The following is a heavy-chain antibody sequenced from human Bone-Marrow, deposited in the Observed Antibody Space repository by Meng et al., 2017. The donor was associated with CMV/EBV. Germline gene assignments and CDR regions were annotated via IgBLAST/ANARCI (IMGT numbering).Heavy chain of an antibody. CDR1: GFTFGDYA. Sequence: GESLKISCTASGFTFGDYAMSWVRQAPGKGLEWVSYISSSSSTIYYADSVKGRFTISRDNAKNSLYLQKNSLRAEDTAVYYCASANMVPTYYYYYGMDVWGQGTTVTVSS. V-gene: IGHV3-48*04. D-gene: IGHD3-10*01. CDR2: ISSSSSTI. J-gene: IGHJ6*02. CDR3: ASANMVPTYYYYYGMDV.